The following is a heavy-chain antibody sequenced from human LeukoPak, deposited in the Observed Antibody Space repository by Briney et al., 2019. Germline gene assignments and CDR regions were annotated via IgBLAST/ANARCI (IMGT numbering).Heavy chain of an antibody. Sequence: GGSLRLSCAASGFTFSDYAMSWVRQAPGKGLEWVSVISGSGVSTDYADSVKGRFTISRDSSKNTVYLLMDSLRADGTAVYYCAKTESAGGGPQDVWGQGTTVTVSS. V-gene: IGHV3-23*01. CDR3: AKTESAGGGPQDV. CDR1: GFTFSDYA. CDR2: ISGSGVST. D-gene: IGHD3-10*01. J-gene: IGHJ6*02.